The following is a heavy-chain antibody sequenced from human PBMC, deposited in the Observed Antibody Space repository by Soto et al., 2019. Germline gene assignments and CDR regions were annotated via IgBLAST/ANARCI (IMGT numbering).Heavy chain of an antibody. CDR1: GFTFSSYW. J-gene: IGHJ3*02. CDR2: IKQDGSEK. CDR3: ARDKTGGNDAFDI. V-gene: IGHV3-7*03. D-gene: IGHD7-27*01. Sequence: GGSLRLSCAASGFTFSSYWMSWVRQAPGKGLEWVANIKQDGSEKYYADSVKGRFTISRDNAKNSLYLQMNSLRAEDTAVYYCARDKTGGNDAFDIWGQGTMVTVSS.